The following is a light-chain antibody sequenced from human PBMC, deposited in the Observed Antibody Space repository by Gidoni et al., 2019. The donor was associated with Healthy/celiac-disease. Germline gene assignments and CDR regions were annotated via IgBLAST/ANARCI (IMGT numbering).Light chain of an antibody. Sequence: EIVLTQSPATLSLSPGERATLSCRASQSVSSSLAWYQQKPGQAPRLLIYDASNRATGIPARFSGSVSGTDFTLTISSLEPEDFAVYYCQQRSNWHRLTFGGGTKVEIK. CDR2: DAS. V-gene: IGKV3-11*01. J-gene: IGKJ4*01. CDR3: QQRSNWHRLT. CDR1: QSVSSS.